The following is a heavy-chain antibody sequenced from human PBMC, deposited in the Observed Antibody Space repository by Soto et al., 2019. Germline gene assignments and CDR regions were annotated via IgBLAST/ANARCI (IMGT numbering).Heavy chain of an antibody. D-gene: IGHD3-3*01. J-gene: IGHJ4*02. CDR1: GFTFRTYE. CDR2: ISADGSVT. CDR3: VRDLHEPLPADVLRVTK. V-gene: IGHV3-48*03. Sequence: EVQLVESGGGLGQPGGSLTLSCAASGFTFRTYEMHWVRHPPGKGLQWISYISADGSVTYYADSVRGRFTISRDNARHSLSLQMISLRADDTAIYYCVRDLHEPLPADVLRVTKWGQGTQGNVAS.